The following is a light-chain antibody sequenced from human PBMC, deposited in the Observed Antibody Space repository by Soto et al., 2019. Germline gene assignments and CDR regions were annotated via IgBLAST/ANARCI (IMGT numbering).Light chain of an antibody. CDR1: QSIGKW. J-gene: IGKJ1*01. Sequence: DIQMTQSPSTLSASVGDRVAITCRASQSIGKWLAWYEHKPGKVPKLLIHEASDLQKGVPSRFSGSGSGTEFTRTISSLRPDDFATYYCQHYSRDRATSGQGTKVEI. CDR3: QHYSRDRAT. V-gene: IGKV1-5*03. CDR2: EAS.